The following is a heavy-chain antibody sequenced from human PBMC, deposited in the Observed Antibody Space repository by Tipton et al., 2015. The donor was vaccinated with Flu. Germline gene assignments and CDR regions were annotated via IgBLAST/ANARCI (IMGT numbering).Heavy chain of an antibody. Sequence: LRLSCAVSGYSISSAYYWGWVRQPPGKGLEWIGTIYHSGSTYYNPSLKSRLTMSVDTSKNQFSLKLTSVTAADTAVYYCATTTYFYGSGSHDYWGQGTLVTVSS. CDR2: IYHSGST. CDR1: GYSISSAYY. D-gene: IGHD3-10*01. V-gene: IGHV4-38-2*01. CDR3: ATTTYFYGSGSHDY. J-gene: IGHJ4*02.